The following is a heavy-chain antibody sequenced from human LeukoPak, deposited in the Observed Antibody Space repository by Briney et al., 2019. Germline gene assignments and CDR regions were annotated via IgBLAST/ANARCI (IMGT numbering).Heavy chain of an antibody. V-gene: IGHV1-46*01. Sequence: GASVKVSCKTSGYTFTDYNLHWVRQAPGQRLEWMGISKPSGGDTSYAQTFQGRVFMTRVTSKRTDYMELSSLKSVDAAVYYWWRFRDGYNDAYDIWGQGTMLTVSS. J-gene: IGHJ3*02. CDR1: GYTFTDYN. D-gene: IGHD5-24*01. CDR3: WRFRDGYNDAYDI. CDR2: SKPSGGDT.